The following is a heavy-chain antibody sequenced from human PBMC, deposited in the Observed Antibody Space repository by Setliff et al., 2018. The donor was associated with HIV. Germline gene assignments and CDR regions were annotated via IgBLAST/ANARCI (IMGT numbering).Heavy chain of an antibody. D-gene: IGHD7-27*01. CDR3: ILLGMHGAFDI. CDR2: SNSRTVTETT. J-gene: IGHJ3*02. CDR1: GFTFSKAW. V-gene: IGHV3-15*01. Sequence: GGSLRLSCAAAGFTFSKAWMSWFRQTPGKGLEWVGRSNSRTVTETTDVAAPVKGRFTISRDDSKNTLYLQMDSLSTEATAVSYCILLGMHGAFDIWGQGTMVAVSS.